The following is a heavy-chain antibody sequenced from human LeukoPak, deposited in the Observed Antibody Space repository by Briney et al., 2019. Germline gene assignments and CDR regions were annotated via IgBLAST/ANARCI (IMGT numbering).Heavy chain of an antibody. CDR1: GGTFSSYA. Sequence: ASVKVSCKASGGTFSSYAISWVRQAPGQGLEWMGIINPSGGSTSYAQKFQGRVTMTRDMSTSTVYMELSSLRSEDTAVYYCARGVPRDWLLFLWGQGTLVTVSS. J-gene: IGHJ4*02. V-gene: IGHV1-46*01. CDR3: ARGVPRDWLLFL. CDR2: INPSGGST. D-gene: IGHD3-9*01.